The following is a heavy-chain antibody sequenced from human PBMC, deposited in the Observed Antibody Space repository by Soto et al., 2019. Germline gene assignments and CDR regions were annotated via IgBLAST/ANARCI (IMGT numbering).Heavy chain of an antibody. CDR3: AAVPSNNYDFWSGLRGWFDP. V-gene: IGHV1-58*01. J-gene: IGHJ5*02. CDR2: IVVGSGNT. CDR1: GFTFTSSA. Sequence: SVKVSFKASGFTFTSSAVQWVRQARGQRLEWIGWIVVGSGNTNYAQKFQERVTITRDMSTSTAYMELSSLRSEDTAVYYCAAVPSNNYDFWSGLRGWFDPWGQGTLVTVSS. D-gene: IGHD3-3*01.